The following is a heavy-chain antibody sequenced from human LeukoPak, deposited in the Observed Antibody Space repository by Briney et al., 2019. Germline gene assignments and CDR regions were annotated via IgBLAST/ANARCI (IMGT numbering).Heavy chain of an antibody. D-gene: IGHD6-19*01. Sequence: SEALSLTCAVYGGSFSGYYWSWIRQPPGKGLEWIGEINHSGSTNYNPSLKSRVTISVDTSKNQFSLKLSSVTAADTAVYYCARAGARWLDRLSSYFDYWGQGTLATVSS. CDR3: ARAGARWLDRLSSYFDY. CDR1: GGSFSGYY. J-gene: IGHJ4*02. CDR2: INHSGST. V-gene: IGHV4-34*01.